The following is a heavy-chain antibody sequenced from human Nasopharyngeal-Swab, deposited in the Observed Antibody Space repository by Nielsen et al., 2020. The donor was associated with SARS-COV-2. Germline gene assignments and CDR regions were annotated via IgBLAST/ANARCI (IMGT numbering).Heavy chain of an antibody. J-gene: IGHJ4*02. V-gene: IGHV4-59*12. Sequence: SETLSLTCTVSRGSMSNIYWSWIRKSPGKGLEWIESIYHTGSTTYSPSLKSRVTISMDTSGNQFFLSLSSVTAADTALYYCAGDYGGFSGLDFWGQGTLVTASS. D-gene: IGHD4-23*01. CDR3: AGDYGGFSGLDF. CDR2: IYHTGST. CDR1: RGSMSNIY.